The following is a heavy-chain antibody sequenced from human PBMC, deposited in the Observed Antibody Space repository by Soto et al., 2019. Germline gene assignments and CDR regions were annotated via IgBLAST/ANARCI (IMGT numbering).Heavy chain of an antibody. V-gene: IGHV4-30-4*01. CDR1: GASVTSGDYY. CDR2: LYNNGGS. D-gene: IGHD4-17*01. CDR3: VGTGTTDDY. J-gene: IGHJ4*02. Sequence: QVLLQESGPGLVKPSQTLSLTCTVSGASVTSGDYYWSCNRQPPGKGLEGIGYLYNNGGSYYNPSIKGRLTISIDTSKNHFSLKLKSVSAAHTAIYYRVGTGTTDDYWGRGTLVTVSS.